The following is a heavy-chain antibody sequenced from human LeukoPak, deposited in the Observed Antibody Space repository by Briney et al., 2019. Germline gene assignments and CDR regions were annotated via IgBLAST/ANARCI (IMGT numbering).Heavy chain of an antibody. D-gene: IGHD3-3*01. CDR2: ISGSGGST. CDR3: AKVWSADFWSGYFTWFDP. Sequence: GGSLRLSCTASGFTFSVYAMIWVRQAPEKGLEWVSGISGSGGSTYYPDSVKGRFTISRDNSKNTLYLQMNSLRAEDTAVYYCAKVWSADFWSGYFTWFDPWGQGTLVTVSS. J-gene: IGHJ5*02. V-gene: IGHV3-23*01. CDR1: GFTFSVYA.